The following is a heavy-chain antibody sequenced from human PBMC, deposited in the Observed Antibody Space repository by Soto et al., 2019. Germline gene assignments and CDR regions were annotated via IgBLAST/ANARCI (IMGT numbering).Heavy chain of an antibody. Sequence: QVQLEQSGAEVKKPGSSVKISCKASGGTLSDHGVSWLRQAPGQGLEWMGGTIPVFNTAKYAPKFQGRVTIAADKPTNIAYMEWGSLRSDDTAFYYCARGVYGSGNYYTGPAAFAIWRPGTLVIVSS. D-gene: IGHD3-10*01. CDR2: TIPVFNTA. CDR1: GGTLSDHG. V-gene: IGHV1-69*06. CDR3: ARGVYGSGNYYTGPAAFAI. J-gene: IGHJ3*02.